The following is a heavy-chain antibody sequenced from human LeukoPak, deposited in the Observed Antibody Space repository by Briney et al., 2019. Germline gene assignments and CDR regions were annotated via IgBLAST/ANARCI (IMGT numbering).Heavy chain of an antibody. CDR2: FDPEDGET. CDR3: ATDLRDYYDSSGYSY. V-gene: IGHV1-24*01. CDR1: GYTLTELS. J-gene: IGHJ4*02. Sequence: ASVKVSCKVSGYTLTELSMHWVRQAPGKGLEWMGGFDPEDGETIHAQKFQGRVTMTEDTSTDTAYMELSSLRSEDTAVYYCATDLRDYYDSSGYSYWGQGTLVTVSS. D-gene: IGHD3-22*01.